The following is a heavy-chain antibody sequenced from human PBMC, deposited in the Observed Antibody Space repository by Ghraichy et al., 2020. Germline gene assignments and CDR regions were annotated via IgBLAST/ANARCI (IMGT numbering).Heavy chain of an antibody. CDR1: GGSISSYY. J-gene: IGHJ4*02. CDR3: ARHESSGGGIYAY. Sequence: LSLTCTVSGGSISSYYWTWIRQPPGKGLEWIGYVYYTGSTTYNPSLRSRLTISVDTSTNQISLKLTSVTAADTAVYYCARHESSGGGIYAYWGQGTLVTVSS. D-gene: IGHD1-14*01. CDR2: VYYTGST. V-gene: IGHV4-59*08.